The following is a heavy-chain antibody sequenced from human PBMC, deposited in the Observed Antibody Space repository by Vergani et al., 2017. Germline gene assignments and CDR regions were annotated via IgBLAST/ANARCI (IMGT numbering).Heavy chain of an antibody. CDR3: ARVMYRDEASTGYRIEGMDI. Sequence: QVQLEESGPGLVKPSETLSLTCTVSGGSFNTYYWSWIRQSPRQGLEWIGYIYSTGSTNYNPSLNSRVTMSVATPKNQFSLKLRSVTAADTAVYFCARVMYRDEASTGYRIEGMDIWGEGSTVSISS. V-gene: IGHV4-59*13. CDR1: GGSFNTYY. CDR2: IYSTGST. J-gene: IGHJ6*01. D-gene: IGHD3-9*01.